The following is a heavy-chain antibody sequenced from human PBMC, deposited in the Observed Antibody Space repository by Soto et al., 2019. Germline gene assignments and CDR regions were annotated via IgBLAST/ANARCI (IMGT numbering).Heavy chain of an antibody. D-gene: IGHD6-19*01. CDR3: ARAGGSGWSLDY. J-gene: IGHJ4*02. V-gene: IGHV3-23*01. CDR1: GFTFSSYA. CDR2: ISGSGGST. Sequence: PGGSLRLSCAASGFTFSSYAMSWVRQAPGKGLEWVSAISGSGGSTYYADSVKGRFTISRDNSKNTLYLQMNSLRAEDTAIYYCARAGGSGWSLDYWGQGTLVTVSS.